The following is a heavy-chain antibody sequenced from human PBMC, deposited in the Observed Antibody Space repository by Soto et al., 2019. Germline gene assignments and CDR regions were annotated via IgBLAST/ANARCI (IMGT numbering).Heavy chain of an antibody. V-gene: IGHV4-39*01. D-gene: IGHD3-16*02. Sequence: QLQLQESGPGLVKPSETLSLTCTVSGGSISSSSYYWGWIRQPPGKGLEWIGSIYYSGSTYYNPSLKSRVTIAVDTSKNHFSLKLSSVTAADTAVYYCARQARDDYIWGSYRSPFDYWGQGTLVTVSS. J-gene: IGHJ4*02. CDR3: ARQARDDYIWGSYRSPFDY. CDR2: IYYSGST. CDR1: GGSISSSSYY.